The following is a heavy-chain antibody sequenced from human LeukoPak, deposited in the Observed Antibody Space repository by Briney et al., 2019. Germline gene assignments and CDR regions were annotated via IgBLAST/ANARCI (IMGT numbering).Heavy chain of an antibody. V-gene: IGHV3-21*04. Sequence: GGSLRLSCAASGFTFSSYSMNWVRQAPGKGLEWVSSISSSSSYIYYADSVKGRFTISRDNAKNSLYLQMNSLRAEDTALYYCAKAPISGTYYNGRNYFDYWGQGTLTTVSS. J-gene: IGHJ4*02. CDR1: GFTFSSYS. CDR2: ISSSSSYI. CDR3: AKAPISGTYYNGRNYFDY. D-gene: IGHD3-10*01.